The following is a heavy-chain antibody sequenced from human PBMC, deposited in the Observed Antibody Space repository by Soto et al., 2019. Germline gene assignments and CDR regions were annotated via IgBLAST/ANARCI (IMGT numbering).Heavy chain of an antibody. CDR3: AKAQWLAGYYFDY. CDR2: ISGSGGST. Sequence: PGGSLRLSCAASGFTFSSYAMGWVRQAPGKGLEWVSAISGSGGSTYYADSVKGRFTISRDNSKNTLCLQMNSLRAEDTAVYYCAKAQWLAGYYFDYWGQGTLVTVSS. V-gene: IGHV3-23*01. D-gene: IGHD6-19*01. J-gene: IGHJ4*02. CDR1: GFTFSSYA.